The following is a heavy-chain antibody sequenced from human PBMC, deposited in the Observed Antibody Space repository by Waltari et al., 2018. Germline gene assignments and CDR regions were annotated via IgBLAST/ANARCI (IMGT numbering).Heavy chain of an antibody. J-gene: IGHJ2*01. CDR1: GFPFSSYP. CDR3: AKDALASSGWYLFWYFDL. D-gene: IGHD6-19*01. CDR2: ISGSGGST. V-gene: IGHV3-23*01. Sequence: EVQLLESGGGLVQPGVSLRLSCAASGFPFSSYPMTCVRQASGQGLEWVSAISGSGGSTYYADSVKGRFTISRDNSKNTLYLQMNSLRAEDTAVYYCAKDALASSGWYLFWYFDLWGRGTLVTVSS.